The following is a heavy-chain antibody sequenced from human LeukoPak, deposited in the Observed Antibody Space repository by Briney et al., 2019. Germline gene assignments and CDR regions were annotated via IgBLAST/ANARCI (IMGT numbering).Heavy chain of an antibody. J-gene: IGHJ4*02. V-gene: IGHV4-59*01. CDR2: IYYSGST. D-gene: IGHD6-25*01. CDR1: GGSISSYY. Sequence: SETLSLTCTVSGGSISSYYWSWIRQPPGKGLEWIGYIYYSGSTNYNPSLKSRVTISVDTSKNQFSLKLSSVTAADTAVYYCARLYEGKRPPDYWGQGTLVTVSS. CDR3: ARLYEGKRPPDY.